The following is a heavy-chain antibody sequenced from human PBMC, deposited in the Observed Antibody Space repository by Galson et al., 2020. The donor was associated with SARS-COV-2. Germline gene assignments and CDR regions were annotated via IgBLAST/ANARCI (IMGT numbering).Heavy chain of an antibody. D-gene: IGHD3-22*01. CDR2: ISSDGSDK. CDR1: GFTFSGYA. CDR3: TRTPQYDRRGYYCDY. V-gene: IGHV3-30*01. J-gene: IGHJ4*02. Sequence: GESLKISCAASGFTFSGYAMHWVRQAPGKGLEWVAVISSDGSDKYYADSVKGRFTISRDNSKNTLFLQMNSLRAEDTAMYYCTRTPQYDRRGYYCDYWGQGNLVTVSS.